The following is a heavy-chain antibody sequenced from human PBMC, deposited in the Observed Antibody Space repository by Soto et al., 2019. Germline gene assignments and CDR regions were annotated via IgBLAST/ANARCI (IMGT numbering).Heavy chain of an antibody. CDR3: ARQSYYFYGVDV. CDR1: GGSISSRRYS. Sequence: SETLSLTCNVSGGSISSRRYSWGWIRLPPGRGLEWIGSVYYSGSTYYNPSLKSRVTVSVDTSKNQFSLRLTSVTAADTAVYYCARQSYYFYGVDVWGQGTTVTVSS. V-gene: IGHV4-39*01. CDR2: VYYSGST. J-gene: IGHJ6*02.